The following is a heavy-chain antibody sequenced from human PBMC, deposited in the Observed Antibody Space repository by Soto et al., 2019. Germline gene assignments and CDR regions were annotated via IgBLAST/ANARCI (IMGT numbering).Heavy chain of an antibody. Sequence: ASVKVSCKASGYTFTNYHIHWVRQAPEDGLECMGRINPSGGTTIYAQKFHGRVTMTRDTSTSTVYMELSSPRSEDTAVYYCARGQAVADAFDIWGQGTMVTVSS. CDR1: GYTFTNYH. D-gene: IGHD6-19*01. CDR3: ARGQAVADAFDI. V-gene: IGHV1-46*01. CDR2: INPSGGTT. J-gene: IGHJ3*02.